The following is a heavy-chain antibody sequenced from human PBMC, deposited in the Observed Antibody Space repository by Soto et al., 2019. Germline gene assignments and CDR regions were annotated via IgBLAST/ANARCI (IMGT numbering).Heavy chain of an antibody. V-gene: IGHV3-30*18. D-gene: IGHD3-3*01. CDR1: GFTFSSYG. CDR2: ISYDGSNK. CDR3: AKVGVVSYYYYYYMDV. J-gene: IGHJ6*03. Sequence: LRLSCAASGFTFSSYGMHWVRQAPGKGLEWVAVISYDGSNKYYADSVKGRFTISRDNSKNTLYLQMNSLRAEDTAVYYCAKVGVVSYYYYYYMDVWGKGTTVTVSS.